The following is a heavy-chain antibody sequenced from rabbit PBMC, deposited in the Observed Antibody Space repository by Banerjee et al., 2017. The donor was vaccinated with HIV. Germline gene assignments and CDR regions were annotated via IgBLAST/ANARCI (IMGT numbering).Heavy chain of an antibody. CDR3: AREDGDSTYL. CDR2: IGTSSSATT. D-gene: IGHD7-1*01. J-gene: IGHJ6*01. CDR1: GIDFSSVYY. Sequence: QSLEESGGDLVKPGASLTLTCKASGIDFSSVYYMCWVRQAPGKGLEWIACIGTSSSATTYYASWAKGRFTVSKTSSTTVTLQMTSLTAADTATYFCAREDGDSTYLWGPGTLVTVS. V-gene: IGHV1S40*01.